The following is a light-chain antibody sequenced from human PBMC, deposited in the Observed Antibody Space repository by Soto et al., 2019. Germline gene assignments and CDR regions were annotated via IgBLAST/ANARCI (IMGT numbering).Light chain of an antibody. V-gene: IGKV3-15*01. CDR2: AAS. J-gene: IGKJ1*01. CDR3: QQYKNWPVT. CDR1: QSVSSN. Sequence: EIVMTQSPATLSVSPGERATLSCRASQSVSSNLAWYQQKPGQAPRLLISAASTRATGIPARFSGSGSGTEFSLTISSLQSEDFAVYYCQQYKNWPVTFGQGTKVEIK.